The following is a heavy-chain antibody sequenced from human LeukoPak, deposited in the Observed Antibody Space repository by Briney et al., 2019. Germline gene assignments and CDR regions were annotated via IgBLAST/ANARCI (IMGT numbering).Heavy chain of an antibody. V-gene: IGHV1-2*02. D-gene: IGHD4-17*01. CDR2: INPNSGGT. Sequence: GASVKVSCKASGYTFTGYYMHWVRQAPGQGLEWMGWINPNSGGTNYAQKFQGRVTMTRDTSISTAYMELSRLRSDDTAVYYCAREKSDYLIRLFDPWGQGTLVTVSS. CDR3: AREKSDYLIRLFDP. J-gene: IGHJ5*02. CDR1: GYTFTGYY.